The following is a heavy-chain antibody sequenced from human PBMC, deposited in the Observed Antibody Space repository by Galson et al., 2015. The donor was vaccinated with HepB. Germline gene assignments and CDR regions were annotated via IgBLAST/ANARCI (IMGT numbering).Heavy chain of an antibody. CDR2: ISYDGSNK. V-gene: IGHV3-30*01. J-gene: IGHJ4*02. CDR3: ARDRSGYGGGMEFLFDY. CDR1: GFTFGGNA. D-gene: IGHD5-12*01. Sequence: SLRLSCAASGFTFGGNAMHWVRQAPGKGLEWVAVISYDGSNKSYADSVKGRFTISRDNSKNTLYLQMNSLRAEDTAVYYCARDRSGYGGGMEFLFDYWGQGTLVTVSS.